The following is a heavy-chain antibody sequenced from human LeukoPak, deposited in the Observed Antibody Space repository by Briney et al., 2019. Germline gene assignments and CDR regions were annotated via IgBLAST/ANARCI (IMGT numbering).Heavy chain of an antibody. CDR2: IYYSGST. D-gene: IGHD4-23*01. V-gene: IGHV4-39*07. J-gene: IGHJ4*02. CDR1: GGSISSSSYY. Sequence: KTSETLSLTCTVSGGSISSSSYYWGWIRQPPGKGLEWIGSIYYSGSTYYNPSLKSRVTISVDTSKNQFSLKLSSVTAADTAVYYCARDLLNEGNHLDYWGQGTLVTVSS. CDR3: ARDLLNEGNHLDY.